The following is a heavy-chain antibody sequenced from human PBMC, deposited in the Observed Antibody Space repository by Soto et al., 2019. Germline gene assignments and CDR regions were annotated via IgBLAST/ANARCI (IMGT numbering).Heavy chain of an antibody. J-gene: IGHJ5*02. V-gene: IGHV4-39*01. CDR3: ARQGAPGIAAAERWFDP. CDR1: GGSISSSSYY. D-gene: IGHD6-13*01. Sequence: SETLSLTCTVSGGSISSSSYYWGWIRQPPGKGLEWIGSIYYSGSTYYNPSIKSRVTISVDTSKNQFSLKLSSVTAADTAVYYCARQGAPGIAAAERWFDPWGQGTLVTVSS. CDR2: IYYSGST.